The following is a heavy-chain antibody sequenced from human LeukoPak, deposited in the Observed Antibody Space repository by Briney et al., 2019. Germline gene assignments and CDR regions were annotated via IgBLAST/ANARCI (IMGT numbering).Heavy chain of an antibody. V-gene: IGHV3-53*01. CDR2: IYSGGST. CDR3: ASLSYHGAFDI. CDR1: GFTVSSNY. J-gene: IGHJ3*02. D-gene: IGHD1-26*01. Sequence: GGSLRLSCAAPGFTVSSNYMSWVRQAPGKGLEWVSVIYSGGSTYYADSVKGRFTISRDNSKNTLYLQMNSLRAEDTAVYYCASLSYHGAFDIWGQGTMVTVSS.